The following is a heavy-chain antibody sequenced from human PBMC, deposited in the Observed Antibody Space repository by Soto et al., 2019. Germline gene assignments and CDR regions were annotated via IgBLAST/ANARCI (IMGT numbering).Heavy chain of an antibody. J-gene: IGHJ4*02. CDR1: GFTFSSYN. D-gene: IGHD3-22*01. CDR3: ARVVYYDSSGYQY. CDR2: ISGSSSYI. Sequence: EVQLVESGGGLVQPGGSLRLSCAASGFTFSSYNMNWVRQAPGKGLEWVSSISGSSSYIYYADSVKGRFTISRDKAKNSLYLQRNSLRAEDTAVYYCARVVYYDSSGYQYWGQGTLVTVSS. V-gene: IGHV3-21*01.